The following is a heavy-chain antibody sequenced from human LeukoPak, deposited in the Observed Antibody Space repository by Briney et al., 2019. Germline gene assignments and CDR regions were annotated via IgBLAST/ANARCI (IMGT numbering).Heavy chain of an antibody. V-gene: IGHV3-30*03. CDR2: ISDDGSNK. CDR1: GFTFSSYG. Sequence: GRSLRLSCSASGFTFSSYGMHWVRQAPGKGLEWVTIISDDGSNKYYLDSVKGRFTISRDNSKNTLYLQMNNLGTEDTAMYYCARGRGSSGRYVVDYWGQGTLVTVSS. D-gene: IGHD6-19*01. CDR3: ARGRGSSGRYVVDY. J-gene: IGHJ4*02.